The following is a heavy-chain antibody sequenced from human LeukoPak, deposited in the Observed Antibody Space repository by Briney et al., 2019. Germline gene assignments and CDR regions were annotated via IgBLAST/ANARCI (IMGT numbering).Heavy chain of an antibody. D-gene: IGHD2-2*01. CDR2: IDPSDSYN. J-gene: IGHJ5*02. V-gene: IGHV5-10-1*01. CDR1: GYSFTSYW. CDR3: ARPRPGLSTSWSVDNWFDP. Sequence: GESLKISCKGSGYSFTSYWISWVRQMPGKGLEWMGRIDPSDSYNNYSPSFQGHVTISADKSISTAYLQWSSLKASDTAMYYCARPRPGLSTSWSVDNWFDPWGQGTLVTVSS.